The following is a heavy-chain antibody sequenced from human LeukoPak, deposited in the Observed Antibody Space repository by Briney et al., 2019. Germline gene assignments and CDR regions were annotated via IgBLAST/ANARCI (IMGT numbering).Heavy chain of an antibody. CDR2: ISSNGGST. CDR3: ARWRHSSGYYYDD. V-gene: IGHV3-64*01. J-gene: IGHJ4*02. D-gene: IGHD3-22*01. Sequence: GGSLRLSCAASGFTFSSYTLHWVRQAPGKGLEYVSAISSNGGSTYYANSVKGRFTISRDNSKNTLYLQMGSLRAEDMAVYYCARWRHSSGYYYDDWGQGTLVTVSS. CDR1: GFTFSSYT.